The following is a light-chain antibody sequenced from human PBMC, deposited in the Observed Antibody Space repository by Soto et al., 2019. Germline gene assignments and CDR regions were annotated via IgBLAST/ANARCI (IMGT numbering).Light chain of an antibody. Sequence: DIVLTQSPLSLPVSPVEPASISCRSSQSLLHSNRYSYLAWYQQKPGQTPKLLIYGASTRAFGIPDRFSGSGSGTDFTLTISRLQAEDVAVYYCQQYGTTPRTFGHGTKVDIK. CDR1: QSLLHSNRYSY. CDR2: GAS. CDR3: QQYGTTPRT. V-gene: IGKV2-28*01. J-gene: IGKJ1*01.